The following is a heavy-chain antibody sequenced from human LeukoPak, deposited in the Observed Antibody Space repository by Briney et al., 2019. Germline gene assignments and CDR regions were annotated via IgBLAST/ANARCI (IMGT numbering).Heavy chain of an antibody. D-gene: IGHD3-3*01. CDR2: IYHSGST. J-gene: IGHJ3*02. CDR3: AREFAGSILGAFDI. Sequence: SQTLSLTCTVSGGSISSGGYYWSWIRQPPGKGLEWIGYIYHSGSTYYNPSLKSRVTISVDRSKNQFSLKLSSVTAADTAVYYCAREFAGSILGAFDIWGQGTMVTVSS. V-gene: IGHV4-30-2*01. CDR1: GGSISSGGYY.